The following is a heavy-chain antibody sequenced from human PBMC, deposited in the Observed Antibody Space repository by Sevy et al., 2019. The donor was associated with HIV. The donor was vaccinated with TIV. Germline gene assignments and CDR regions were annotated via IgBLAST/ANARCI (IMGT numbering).Heavy chain of an antibody. D-gene: IGHD6-19*01. CDR2: VHYGGST. CDR1: DGSMTNNNYY. V-gene: IGHV4-39*01. CDR3: ARYNSGHSFDF. J-gene: IGHJ4*01. Sequence: SETLSLTCSVSDGSMTNNNYYWAWIRRPPGKGLEWIGSVHYGGSTHYNPSFWGRVSISVDTSKRVVSLDLSSVTSADTAVYFCARYNSGHSFDFWGHGILVTVSS.